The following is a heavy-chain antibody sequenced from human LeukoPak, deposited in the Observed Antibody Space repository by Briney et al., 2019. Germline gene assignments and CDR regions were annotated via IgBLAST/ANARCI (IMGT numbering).Heavy chain of an antibody. Sequence: EASVEVSCKASGGTFSSYAISWVRQAPGQGLEWMGRIIPILGIANYAQKFQGRVTMTRDTSTSTVYMELSSLRSEDTAVYYCAREVRHPTVTKFDYWGQGTLVTVSS. CDR2: IIPILGIA. CDR3: AREVRHPTVTKFDY. CDR1: GGTFSSYA. J-gene: IGHJ4*02. V-gene: IGHV1-69*04. D-gene: IGHD4-17*01.